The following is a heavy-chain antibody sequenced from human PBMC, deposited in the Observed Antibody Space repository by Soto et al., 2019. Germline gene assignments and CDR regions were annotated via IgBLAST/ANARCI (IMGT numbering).Heavy chain of an antibody. CDR3: ARHGYSSSWYPDH. Sequence: GESLKISCHVSGYRFSSFWIGWVRQKPWKGLEWMGIAQPGHSDTRYSPAFQGHVTISADESTNTAYLQWSSLRASDTAMYFCARHGYSSSWYPDHWGQGTLVTVSS. D-gene: IGHD6-13*01. CDR1: GYRFSSFW. V-gene: IGHV5-51*01. CDR2: AQPGHSDT. J-gene: IGHJ4*02.